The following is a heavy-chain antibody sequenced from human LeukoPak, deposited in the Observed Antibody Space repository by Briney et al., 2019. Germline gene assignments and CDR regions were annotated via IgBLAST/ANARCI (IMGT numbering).Heavy chain of an antibody. CDR3: SRDTADDAFDI. CDR2: IWYDGSNK. V-gene: IGHV3-33*01. Sequence: GGSLRLSCAASGFTFSSYGMHWVRQAPGKGLEWVAVIWYDGSNKYYVDSVKGRFTISRDNSKNTLYLQMNSLRAEDTAVYYCSRDTADDAFDIWGQATMVTVSS. J-gene: IGHJ3*02. CDR1: GFTFSSYG.